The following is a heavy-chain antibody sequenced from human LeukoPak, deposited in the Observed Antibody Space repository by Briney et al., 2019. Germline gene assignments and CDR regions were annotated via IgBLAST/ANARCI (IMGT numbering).Heavy chain of an antibody. J-gene: IGHJ4*02. CDR2: IYHSGST. V-gene: IGHV4-38-2*01. CDR1: GYSISSGYY. Sequence: SETLSLTCAVSGYSISSGYYWGWIRQPPGKGLGWIGSIYHSGSTYYNPSLKSRVTISVDTSKNQFSLKLSSVTAADTAVYYCATFDYSNYVDYWGQGTLVTVSS. D-gene: IGHD4-11*01. CDR3: ATFDYSNYVDY.